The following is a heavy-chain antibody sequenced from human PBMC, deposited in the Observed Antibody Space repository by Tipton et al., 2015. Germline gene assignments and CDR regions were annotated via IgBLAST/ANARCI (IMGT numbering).Heavy chain of an antibody. D-gene: IGHD5/OR15-5a*01. CDR1: GYTLTTYD. CDR2: INRNSGNT. V-gene: IGHV1-8*01. J-gene: IGHJ6*02. Sequence: QSGAEVKKPGASVKVSCKASGYTLTTYDISWVRQVTGQGLEWMGWINRNSGNTDYAQKFQGRITMTRNTYINTVYMELSSLRFEDAGVYFCAGWGRSVHSRYGMDVWVQGTTVTVSS. CDR3: AGWGRSVHSRYGMDV.